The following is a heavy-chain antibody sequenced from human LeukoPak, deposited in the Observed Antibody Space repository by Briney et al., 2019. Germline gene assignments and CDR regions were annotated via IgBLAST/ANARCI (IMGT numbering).Heavy chain of an antibody. D-gene: IGHD5-18*01. CDR1: GFTFSSYS. CDR3: AREHTAMAFDY. CDR2: ISSSSSYI. Sequence: GGSLRLSCTASGFTFSSYSMNWVRQAPGKGLEWVSSISSSSSYIYYADSVKGRFTISRDNAKNSLYLQMNSLRAEDTAVYYCAREHTAMAFDYWGQGTLVTVSS. J-gene: IGHJ4*02. V-gene: IGHV3-21*01.